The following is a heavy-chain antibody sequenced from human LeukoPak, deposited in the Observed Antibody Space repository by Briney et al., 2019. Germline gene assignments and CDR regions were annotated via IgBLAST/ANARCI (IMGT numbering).Heavy chain of an antibody. J-gene: IGHJ4*02. Sequence: QAGGCLRLSCATSGFTFDDYGMSWVRQAPGKGLEWVSGINWNGGSTGYADSVKGRFTISRDNAKNSLYLQINSLGAEDTALYYCARGRSGYDPYYGAQGTLVTVSS. D-gene: IGHD3-3*01. V-gene: IGHV3-20*04. CDR3: ARGRSGYDPYY. CDR2: INWNGGST. CDR1: GFTFDDYG.